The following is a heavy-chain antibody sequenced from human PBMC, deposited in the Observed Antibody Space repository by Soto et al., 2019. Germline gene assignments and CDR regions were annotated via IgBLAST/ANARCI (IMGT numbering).Heavy chain of an antibody. Sequence: QVQMVQSGAEVMKPGSSVKVSCKASGGTFSNYAISWVRQAPGQGLEWMGGIIPRFDAPSYAQRFQGRVTITADESTTIAYMELSRLRSEDTAVYYCASAAIATYDNNGSYFDYCGQGTLVTVSS. CDR1: GGTFSNYA. J-gene: IGHJ4*02. CDR3: ASAAIATYDNNGSYFDY. V-gene: IGHV1-69*01. D-gene: IGHD3-22*01. CDR2: IIPRFDAP.